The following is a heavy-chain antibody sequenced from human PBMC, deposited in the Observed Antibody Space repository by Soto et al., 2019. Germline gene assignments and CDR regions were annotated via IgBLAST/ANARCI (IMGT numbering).Heavy chain of an antibody. CDR2: IYSSGST. Sequence: QVQLQESGPGLVKPSETLSLTCTVSGGSISSYYWSWIRQPPGKGLEWIGYIYSSGSTNYNPPLTSRVTISVDSSKNQFSLKLSSVTAADTAVYYCARRSMILCGYYFDYWGEGTLVTVSS. D-gene: IGHD3-16*01. CDR1: GGSISSYY. J-gene: IGHJ4*02. CDR3: ARRSMILCGYYFDY. V-gene: IGHV4-59*08.